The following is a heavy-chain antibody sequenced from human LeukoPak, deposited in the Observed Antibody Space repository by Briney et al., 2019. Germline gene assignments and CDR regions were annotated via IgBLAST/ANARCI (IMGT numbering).Heavy chain of an antibody. CDR1: GGSISNYY. CDR2: IYYSGGT. CDR3: ARLWDSSSSLDY. D-gene: IGHD6-6*01. J-gene: IGHJ4*02. Sequence: SETLSLTCTVSGGSISNYYWTWIRQPPGKGLGLEWIGYIYYSGGTNYNPSLKSRVTISIDTSKNQASLKLSSVTAADTAVYYCARLWDSSSSLDYWGQGTLVTVSS. V-gene: IGHV4-59*08.